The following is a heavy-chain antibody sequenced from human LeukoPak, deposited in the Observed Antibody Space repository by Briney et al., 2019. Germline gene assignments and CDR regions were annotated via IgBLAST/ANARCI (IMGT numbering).Heavy chain of an antibody. CDR2: ISSTGSVK. Sequence: TGGSLRLSCAASGFIFSSYTMNWVRQAPGKGLEWVSYISSTGSVKDYADSVKGRFTISRDNAKNSLYLQVNSLRADDTAVYYCAREARGYSYGARYDIDSWGQGTLVTVSS. J-gene: IGHJ4*02. V-gene: IGHV3-48*01. CDR3: AREARGYSYGARYDIDS. D-gene: IGHD5-18*01. CDR1: GFIFSSYT.